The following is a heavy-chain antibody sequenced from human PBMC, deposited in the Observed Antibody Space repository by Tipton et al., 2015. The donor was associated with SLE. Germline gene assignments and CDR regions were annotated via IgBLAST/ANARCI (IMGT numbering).Heavy chain of an antibody. D-gene: IGHD1-14*01. V-gene: IGHV4-31*03. CDR1: GGSISRIGYY. CDR2: IYHTGST. Sequence: TLSLTCTVSGGSISRIGYYWSWIRQHPGKGLEWIGYIYHTGSTYYNPSLESRLTISIDTSKNQSSLRLTSMTPADTALYYCARARRTTSSHFDYWGQGTLVSVSS. J-gene: IGHJ4*02. CDR3: ARARRTTSSHFDY.